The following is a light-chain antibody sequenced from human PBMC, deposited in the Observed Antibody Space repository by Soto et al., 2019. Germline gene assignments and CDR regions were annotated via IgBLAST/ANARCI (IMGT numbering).Light chain of an antibody. V-gene: IGKV4-1*01. J-gene: IGKJ2*01. CDR2: WAS. CDR1: QSVLYSSNNKNY. CDR3: QQYYATPPYT. Sequence: DIVMTQSPDSLAVSLGERATINCKSSQSVLYSSNNKNYLAWYQQKPGQPPKWLIYWASTRESGVPDRFSGSGSGTDFTLTISSLQAEDVAVYYCQQYYATPPYTFGQGTKVEIK.